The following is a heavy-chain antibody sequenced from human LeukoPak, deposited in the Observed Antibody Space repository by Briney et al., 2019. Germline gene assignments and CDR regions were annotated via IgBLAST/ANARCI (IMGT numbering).Heavy chain of an antibody. CDR3: ASRYCSGGSCYYFRFDP. V-gene: IGHV4-34*12. CDR1: GGSFSGYY. D-gene: IGHD2-15*01. J-gene: IGHJ5*02. CDR2: IIHSGRT. Sequence: PSETLSLTCGVYGGSFSGYYWTWIRQSPGMGLEWIGEIIHSGRTNYNPSLTSRVSISVDTSKNQFSLELSSVTAADTAVYYCASRYCSGGSCYYFRFDPWGQGTLVTVSS.